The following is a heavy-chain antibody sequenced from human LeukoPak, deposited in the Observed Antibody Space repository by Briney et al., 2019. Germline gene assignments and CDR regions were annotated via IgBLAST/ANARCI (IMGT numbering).Heavy chain of an antibody. V-gene: IGHV4-59*08. CDR2: IYYSGST. CDR1: DGSIRSYY. Sequence: SETLSLTCTVSDGSIRSYYWSWIRQPPGKGLEWIGYIYYSGSTNYNPSLKGRVTISVDTSKNLFSLKLSSVTAADTAVYYCARFGYDSRPGSDYWGQGTLVTVSS. CDR3: ARFGYDSRPGSDY. D-gene: IGHD3-22*01. J-gene: IGHJ4*02.